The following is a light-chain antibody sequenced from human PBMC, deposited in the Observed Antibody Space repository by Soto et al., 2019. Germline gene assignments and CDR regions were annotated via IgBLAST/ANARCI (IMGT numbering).Light chain of an antibody. J-gene: IGKJ2*01. CDR3: QHHNHWPS. Sequence: IVMTQSPATLSLSPGERATLSCRASQSVATNLAWYQQKPGQAPRLLIYEASTRATGIPARFSGSGTGTEFTLTISSLQSEDFAVYYCQHHNHWPSSGQGTNLEIK. CDR2: EAS. CDR1: QSVATN. V-gene: IGKV3-15*01.